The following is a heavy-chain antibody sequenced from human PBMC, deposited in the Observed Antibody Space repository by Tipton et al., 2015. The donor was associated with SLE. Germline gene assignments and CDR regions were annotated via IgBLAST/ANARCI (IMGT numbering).Heavy chain of an antibody. CDR3: ARLRISGVLTGSYEYGMDV. V-gene: IGHV4-34*01. Sequence: TLSLTCVVHGGSFSGYYWSWIRPPPGKGLEWIGEINHSGSSNSNPPLKSRVTMSVDTSKNQFSLNLTSVTAADTAVYYCARLRISGVLTGSYEYGMDVWGQGTAVTVSS. D-gene: IGHD3-3*01. CDR2: INHSGSS. CDR1: GGSFSGYY. J-gene: IGHJ6*02.